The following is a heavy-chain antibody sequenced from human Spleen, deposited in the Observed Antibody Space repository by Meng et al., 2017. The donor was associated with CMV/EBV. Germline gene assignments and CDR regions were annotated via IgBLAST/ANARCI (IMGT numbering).Heavy chain of an antibody. D-gene: IGHD3-3*01. Sequence: GESLKISCAASGFTFSSYSMNWVRQAPGKGLEWVSSISKSSTYIYHADSLKGRFTISRDNGLNVLYLQMDSLRAEDTAVYYCARVGRLPERYYDFWSGPGLYYFDYWGQGTLVTVSS. CDR3: ARVGRLPERYYDFWSGPGLYYFDY. CDR1: GFTFSSYS. J-gene: IGHJ4*02. CDR2: ISKSSTYI. V-gene: IGHV3-21*06.